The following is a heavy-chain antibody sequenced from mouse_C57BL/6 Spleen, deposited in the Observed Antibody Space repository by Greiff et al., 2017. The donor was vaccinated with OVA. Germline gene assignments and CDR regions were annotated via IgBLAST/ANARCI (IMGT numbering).Heavy chain of an antibody. D-gene: IGHD1-1*01. J-gene: IGHJ2*01. CDR3: ARTYGSSYDY. CDR1: GFNIKDYY. CDR2: IDPEDGDT. V-gene: IGHV14-2*01. Sequence: VQLQQSGAELVKPGASVKLSCTASGFNIKDYYMHWVKQRTEQGLEWIGRIDPEDGDTKYAPKFQGKATITADTSSNTAYLQLSSLTSEDTADYYCARTYGSSYDYWGQGTTLTVSS.